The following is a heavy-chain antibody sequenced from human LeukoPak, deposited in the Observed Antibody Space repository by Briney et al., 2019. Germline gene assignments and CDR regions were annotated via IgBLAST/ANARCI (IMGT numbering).Heavy chain of an antibody. D-gene: IGHD1-26*01. CDR3: ARYGPVNSANDY. V-gene: IGHV4-34*01. CDR1: GGSFSGYY. Sequence: SETLSLTCAVYGGSFSGYYWNWLRQPPGKGLEWIGEIDHSGRANRNPSLKSRVTISVDTSKKQFSLKMNSVTAADTAVYYCARYGPVNSANDYWGQGTLVTVSS. J-gene: IGHJ4*02. CDR2: IDHSGRA.